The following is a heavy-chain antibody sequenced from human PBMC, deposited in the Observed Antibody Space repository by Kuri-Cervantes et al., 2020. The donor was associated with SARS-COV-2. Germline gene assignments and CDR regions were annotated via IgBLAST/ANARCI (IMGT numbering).Heavy chain of an antibody. CDR3: AKEGNYYGSGGFDY. D-gene: IGHD3-10*01. CDR1: GFTFSSYG. J-gene: IGHJ4*02. V-gene: IGHV3-30*02. CDR2: IRYDGSNK. Sequence: GESPKISCAASGFTFSSYGMHWVRQAPGKGLEWVAFIRYDGSNKYYADSVKGRFTISRDNSKNTLYLQMNSLRAEDTAVYYCAKEGNYYGSGGFDYWGQGTLVTVSS.